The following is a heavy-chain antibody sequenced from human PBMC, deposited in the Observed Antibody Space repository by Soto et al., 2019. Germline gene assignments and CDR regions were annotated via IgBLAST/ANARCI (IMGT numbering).Heavy chain of an antibody. Sequence: GGSLTLSCAASGFTFSGSAMHWVRQASGKGLEWVGRIRSKANSYATAYAASVKGRFTISRDDSKNTAYLQMNSLKTEDTAVYYCTRQSDYDFPTRGKYYYYYYMDVWGKGTTVTVSS. D-gene: IGHD3-3*01. V-gene: IGHV3-73*01. CDR1: GFTFSGSA. CDR2: IRSKANSYAT. J-gene: IGHJ6*03. CDR3: TRQSDYDFPTRGKYYYYYYMDV.